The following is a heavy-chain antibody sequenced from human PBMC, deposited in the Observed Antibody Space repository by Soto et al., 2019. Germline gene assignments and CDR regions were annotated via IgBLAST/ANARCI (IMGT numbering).Heavy chain of an antibody. CDR2: ISSSSSYI. D-gene: IGHD6-6*01. Sequence: GGSLRLSCVASGFTFSSYSMNWVRQAPGKGLEWVSSISSSSSYIYYADSVKGRFTISRDNAKNSLYLQMNSLRAEDTAVYYCARDSSSSVIQAFDIWGQGTMVTVSS. CDR1: GFTFSSYS. J-gene: IGHJ3*02. CDR3: ARDSSSSVIQAFDI. V-gene: IGHV3-21*01.